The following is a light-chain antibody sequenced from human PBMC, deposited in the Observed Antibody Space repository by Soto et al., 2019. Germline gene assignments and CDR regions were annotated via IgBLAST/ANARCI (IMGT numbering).Light chain of an antibody. CDR2: TAS. V-gene: IGKV1-39*01. J-gene: IGKJ5*01. Sequence: DIQGTRSRASLCSVWFDTVTITCRAAESISRHLNWYQHKAGKAPKLLIYTASSLQSGVPSRFSGSGSGTDFTLTISSLQPQDFATYYCQQSYSTRITFGQGTRLEIK. CDR1: ESISRH. CDR3: QQSYSTRIT.